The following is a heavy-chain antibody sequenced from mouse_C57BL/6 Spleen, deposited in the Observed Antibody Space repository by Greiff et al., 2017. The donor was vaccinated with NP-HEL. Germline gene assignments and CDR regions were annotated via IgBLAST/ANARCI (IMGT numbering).Heavy chain of an antibody. CDR3: ARSQLRVFDY. D-gene: IGHD3-2*02. J-gene: IGHJ2*01. V-gene: IGHV1-59*01. Sequence: VQLQQPGAELVRPGTSVKLSCKASGYTFTSYWMHWVKQRPGQGLEWIGVIDPSDSYTNYNPKVKGKATLTVDTSSSTAYMQLSSLTSEYSAVYYCARSQLRVFDYWGQGTTLTVSS. CDR1: GYTFTSYW. CDR2: IDPSDSYT.